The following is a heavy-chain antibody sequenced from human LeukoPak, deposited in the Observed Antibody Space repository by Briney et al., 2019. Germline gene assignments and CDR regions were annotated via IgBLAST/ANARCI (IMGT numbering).Heavy chain of an antibody. CDR3: ARDRSGYSGYDFFDY. CDR1: GFTFSSYE. V-gene: IGHV3-48*03. D-gene: IGHD5-12*01. Sequence: GGSLRLSCAASGFTFSSYEMNWVRQAPGKGLEWVSYISISGSTIYYADSVKGRFTISRDNAKNSLYLQMNSLRAEDTAVYYCARDRSGYSGYDFFDYWGQGALVTVSS. CDR2: ISISGSTI. J-gene: IGHJ4*02.